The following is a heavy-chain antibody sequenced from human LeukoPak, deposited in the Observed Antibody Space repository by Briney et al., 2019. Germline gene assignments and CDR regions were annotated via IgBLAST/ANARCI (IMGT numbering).Heavy chain of an antibody. CDR1: GFTFSSYS. CDR2: ISSSSSYI. Sequence: GGSLRLSCAASGFTFSSYSMNWVRQAPGEGLEWVSSISSSSSYIYYADSVKGRFTISRDNAKNSLYLQMNSLRAEDTAVYYCARDVGYCSSTSCYSPWGQGTLVTVSS. CDR3: ARDVGYCSSTSCYSP. D-gene: IGHD2-2*01. J-gene: IGHJ5*02. V-gene: IGHV3-21*01.